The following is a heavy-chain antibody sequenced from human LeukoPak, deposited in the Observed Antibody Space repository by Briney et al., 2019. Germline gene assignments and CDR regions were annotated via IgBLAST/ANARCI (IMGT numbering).Heavy chain of an antibody. CDR1: GFTFSHYW. CDR3: VPSDSSGLD. D-gene: IGHD3-22*01. CDR2: TNTDGSST. V-gene: IGHV3-74*01. Sequence: GGSLRLSCEASGFTFSHYWMRWVRQAPGKGLVWVSRTNTDGSSTNYMDSVKGRFTISRDNAKNTIYLQMNSLRAEDTAVYYCVPSDSSGLDWGQGTLVTVSP. J-gene: IGHJ4*02.